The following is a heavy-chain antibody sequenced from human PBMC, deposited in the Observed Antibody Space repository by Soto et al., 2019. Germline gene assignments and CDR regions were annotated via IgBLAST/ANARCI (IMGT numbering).Heavy chain of an antibody. Sequence: GSLRLSCAVSGFTFSPYTMHWVRHAPGKGLEWVAVISYDGSNKYYADSVKGRFTISRDNSKNTLYLQMNSLRPEDTSVYNCARGGGFCGDDCYKGGVDYWGQGTLVTVSS. D-gene: IGHD2-21*02. CDR2: ISYDGSNK. J-gene: IGHJ4*02. V-gene: IGHV3-30-3*01. CDR3: ARGGGFCGDDCYKGGVDY. CDR1: GFTFSPYT.